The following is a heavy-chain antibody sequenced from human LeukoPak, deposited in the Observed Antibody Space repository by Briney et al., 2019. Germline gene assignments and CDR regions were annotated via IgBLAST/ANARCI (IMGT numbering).Heavy chain of an antibody. CDR2: INPNSGGT. D-gene: IGHD6-25*01. CDR3: ARVIAAAGTYYCYGMEV. V-gene: IGHV1-2*02. Sequence: ASVKVSCKASGYTFTGYYMHWVRQAPGQGLEWMGWINPNSGGTNYAQKFQGRVTMTRDTSISTAYMELSRLRSDDKAVYYCARVIAAAGTYYCYGMEVWGQGTTVTVSS. CDR1: GYTFTGYY. J-gene: IGHJ6*02.